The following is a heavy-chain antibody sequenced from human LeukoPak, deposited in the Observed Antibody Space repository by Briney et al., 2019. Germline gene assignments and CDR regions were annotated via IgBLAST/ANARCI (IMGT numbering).Heavy chain of an antibody. V-gene: IGHV3-30*18. J-gene: IGHJ4*02. CDR1: GFTFSSYG. CDR3: AKDPLGGQLLTAYFDY. CDR2: ISYDGSNK. D-gene: IGHD2-2*01. Sequence: PGGSLRLSCAASGFTFSSYGMHWVRQAPGKGLEWVAVISYDGSNKYYADSVKGRFTISRDNSKNTLYLQMNSLRAEDTAVYYCAKDPLGGQLLTAYFDYWGQGTLVTVSS.